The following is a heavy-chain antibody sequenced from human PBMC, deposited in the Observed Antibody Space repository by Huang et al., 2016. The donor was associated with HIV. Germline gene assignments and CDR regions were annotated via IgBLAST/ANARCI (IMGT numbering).Heavy chain of an antibody. V-gene: IGHV1-69*13. Sequence: QVLLVQSGAEVRKPGSSVKVSCTAFGGTFSSYAISWVRQAPGQGLEVMGGLIPMFGTSNYTQKFQGRVTITVDESTNTGYMELTRLTSEDTAVYYCARTAYSYGFRQGYNWFDPWGQGTPVTVSS. CDR3: ARTAYSYGFRQGYNWFDP. J-gene: IGHJ5*02. CDR2: LIPMFGTS. CDR1: GGTFSSYA. D-gene: IGHD5-18*01.